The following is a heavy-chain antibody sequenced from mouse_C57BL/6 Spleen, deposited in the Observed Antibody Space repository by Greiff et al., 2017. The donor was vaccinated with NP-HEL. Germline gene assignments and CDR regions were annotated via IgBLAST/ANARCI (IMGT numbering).Heavy chain of an antibody. V-gene: IGHV14-2*01. CDR1: GFNIKDYY. J-gene: IGHJ3*01. CDR3: ARSPITTVVEGFAY. CDR2: IDPEDGET. D-gene: IGHD1-1*01. Sequence: VQLQQSGAELVKPGASVTLSCTASGFNIKDYYMHWVKQRTEQGLEWIGRIDPEDGETTSAPKFQGKATITATTSSNTAYLQLSSLTSEDTAVYYCARSPITTVVEGFAYWGQGTLVTVSA.